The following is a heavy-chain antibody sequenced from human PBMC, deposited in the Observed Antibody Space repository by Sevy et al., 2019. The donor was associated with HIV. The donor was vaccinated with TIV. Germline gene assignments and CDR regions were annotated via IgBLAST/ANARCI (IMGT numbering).Heavy chain of an antibody. CDR1: GYSISSGYY. V-gene: IGHV4-38-2*01. J-gene: IGHJ5*02. CDR2: IYHSGST. D-gene: IGHD4-17*01. CDR3: ARPHYGGYNWFDP. Sequence: SETLSLTCAVSGYSISSGYYWGWIRQPPGKGLEWIGSIYHSGSTYYNPSLKSRVTISVDTSKNQFSLKLSSVTAADTAVYYCARPHYGGYNWFDPWGQGTLVTVSS.